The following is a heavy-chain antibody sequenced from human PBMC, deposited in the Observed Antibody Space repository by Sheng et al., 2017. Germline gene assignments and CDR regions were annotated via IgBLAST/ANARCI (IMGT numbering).Heavy chain of an antibody. CDR1: GFTFSDYY. V-gene: IGHV3-11*05. J-gene: IGHJ3*02. CDR2: ISSSSSYA. D-gene: IGHD5-18*01. Sequence: QVLLVESGGGLGKPGGSLRLSCAASGFTFSDYYMSWIRQTPGKGLEWVSYISSSSSYAEYADSVKGRFTISRDNAKNLLYLQMNSLGAEDTAVYYCARDSASQSYLHDIWGQGTMVTVSS. CDR3: ARDSASQSYLHDI.